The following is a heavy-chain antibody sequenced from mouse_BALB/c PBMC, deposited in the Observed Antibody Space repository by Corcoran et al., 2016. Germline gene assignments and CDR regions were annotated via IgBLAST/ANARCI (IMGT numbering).Heavy chain of an antibody. Sequence: EVQLQQSGPELVKPGASVKISCKASGYSFTGYYMHWVKQSHVKSLEWIGRINPYNGATSYNQNFKDKASLTVYNASSTAYMELHSLTSEDSAVYYCARSDAGTGFDYWGQGTTLTVSS. CDR1: GYSFTGYY. V-gene: IGHV1-26*01. CDR2: INPYNGAT. CDR3: ARSDAGTGFDY. D-gene: IGHD4-1*01. J-gene: IGHJ2*01.